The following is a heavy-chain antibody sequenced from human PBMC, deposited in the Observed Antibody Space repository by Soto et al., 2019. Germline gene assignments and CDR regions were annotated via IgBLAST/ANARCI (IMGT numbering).Heavy chain of an antibody. CDR3: ARRGPLPFDI. CDR1: GFTFSSYA. V-gene: IGHV3-23*01. CDR2: ISGSGIST. J-gene: IGHJ3*02. Sequence: PGGSLRLSCAASGFTFSSYAMSWVRQAPGKGLEWVSAISGSGISTYYADSVKGRFTISRDNAKNSLYLQMNSLRAEDTAVYHCARRGPLPFDIWGQGTMVTVSS. D-gene: IGHD3-10*01.